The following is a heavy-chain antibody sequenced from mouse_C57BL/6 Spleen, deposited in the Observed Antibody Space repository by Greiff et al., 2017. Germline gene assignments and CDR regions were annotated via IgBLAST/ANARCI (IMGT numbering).Heavy chain of an antibody. CDR2: IYPGDGDT. D-gene: IGHD1-2*01. CDR1: GYAFSSYW. J-gene: IGHJ1*03. Sequence: QVQLKESGAELVKPGASVKISCKASGYAFSSYWMNWVKQRPGKGLEWIGQIYPGDGDTNYNGKFKGKATLTADKSSSTAYMQFSSLTSDDSAVYFCARSASGRYFDVWGTGTTVTVSS. CDR3: ARSASGRYFDV. V-gene: IGHV1-80*01.